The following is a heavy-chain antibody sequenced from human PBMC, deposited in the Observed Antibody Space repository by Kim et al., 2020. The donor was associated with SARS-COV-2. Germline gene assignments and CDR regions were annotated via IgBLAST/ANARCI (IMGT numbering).Heavy chain of an antibody. V-gene: IGHV3-74*01. D-gene: IGHD3-22*01. J-gene: IGHJ4*02. CDR3: ARRAVDSSGTYYFDY. CDR1: GFTFSRYW. Sequence: GGSLRLSCAASGFTFSRYWMHWVRQPPGKGLVWVSRIYSDGNGTSYADSVKGRFTISRDNAKNTLYLQMNSLRAEDTALYYCARRAVDSSGTYYFDYWGQGTLVTVSS. CDR2: IYSDGNGT.